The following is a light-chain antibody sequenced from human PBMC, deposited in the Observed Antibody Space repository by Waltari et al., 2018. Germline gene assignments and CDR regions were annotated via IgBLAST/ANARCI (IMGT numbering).Light chain of an antibody. V-gene: IGLV2-8*01. CDR2: EVS. Sequence: QSALTHPPSASGSPGPSVTISCTGTSSDLGGYNYVSWYQQYPGKAPKLMISEVSKRPSGVPDRFSGSKSGNTASLTVSGLQAEDEADYYCSSYAGSNNWVFGGGTKLTVL. CDR1: SSDLGGYNY. CDR3: SSYAGSNNWV. J-gene: IGLJ3*02.